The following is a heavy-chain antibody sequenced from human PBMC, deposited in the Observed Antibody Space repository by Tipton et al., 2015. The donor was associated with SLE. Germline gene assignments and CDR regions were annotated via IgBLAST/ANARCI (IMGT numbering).Heavy chain of an antibody. CDR2: IYHSGST. V-gene: IGHV4-38-2*02. D-gene: IGHD3-22*01. J-gene: IGHJ3*02. CDR1: GYSISSGYY. Sequence: TLSLTCAVSGYSISSGYYWGWIRQPPGKGLEWIGSIYHSGSTYYNPSLKSRVTISVDTSKNQFSLKLSSVTAADTAVYYCARDLYDNSGGDAFDIWGQGTMVTVSS. CDR3: ARDLYDNSGGDAFDI.